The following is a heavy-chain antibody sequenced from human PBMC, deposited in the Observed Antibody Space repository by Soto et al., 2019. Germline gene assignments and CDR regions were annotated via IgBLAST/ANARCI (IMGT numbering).Heavy chain of an antibody. V-gene: IGHV3-30*18. CDR1: GFTFSSYG. CDR2: ISYDGSNK. CDR3: AKDLEGYSGYGLFDY. J-gene: IGHJ4*02. D-gene: IGHD5-12*01. Sequence: GGSLRLSCAASGFTFSSYGMHWVRQAPGKGLEWVAVISYDGSNKYYADSVKGRFTISRDNSKNTLYLQMNSLRAEDTAVYYCAKDLEGYSGYGLFDYWGQGTLVTVSS.